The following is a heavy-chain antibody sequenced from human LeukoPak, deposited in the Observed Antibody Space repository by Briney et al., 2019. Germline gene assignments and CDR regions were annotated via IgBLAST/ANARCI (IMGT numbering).Heavy chain of an antibody. V-gene: IGHV3-66*01. Sequence: QPGGSLRLACAASGFTLSSFGMRWVRQAPGKGLEWVSFIYDCGSTYYADSVKGRFTISRDNSKNSLYLQMNSLRAEDTAVYYCASEHSGNYYRPFDYWGQGTLVTVSS. CDR1: GFTLSSFG. CDR3: ASEHSGNYYRPFDY. D-gene: IGHD1-26*01. J-gene: IGHJ4*02. CDR2: IYDCGST.